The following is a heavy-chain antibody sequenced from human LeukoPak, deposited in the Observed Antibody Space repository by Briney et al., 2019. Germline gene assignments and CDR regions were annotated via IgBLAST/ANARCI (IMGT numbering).Heavy chain of an antibody. CDR2: MNPNGGNT. V-gene: IGHV1-8*01. D-gene: IGHD3-10*01. Sequence: GASVKVSCKASGYTFTSYDINWVRQATGQGLEWMGWMNPNGGNTGYAQKFQGRVTMTRNTSISTAYMELSSLRSEDTAVYYCARWGFYGSGSSNYYYYGMDVWGQGTTVTVSS. J-gene: IGHJ6*02. CDR1: GYTFTSYD. CDR3: ARWGFYGSGSSNYYYYGMDV.